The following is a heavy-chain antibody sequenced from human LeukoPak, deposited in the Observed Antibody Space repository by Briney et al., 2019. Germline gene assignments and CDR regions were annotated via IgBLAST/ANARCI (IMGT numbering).Heavy chain of an antibody. CDR2: ISGSGGST. CDR1: GFTFSSYA. D-gene: IGHD3-16*01. V-gene: IGHV3-23*01. Sequence: GGSLRLSCAASGFTFSSYAMSWVRQAPGKGLEWVSAISGSGGSTYYADSVKGRFTISRDNSKNTLYLQMNSLRAEDTAVYYCAKGFTFGGVIMGAFDIWGQGTMVTVSS. J-gene: IGHJ3*02. CDR3: AKGFTFGGVIMGAFDI.